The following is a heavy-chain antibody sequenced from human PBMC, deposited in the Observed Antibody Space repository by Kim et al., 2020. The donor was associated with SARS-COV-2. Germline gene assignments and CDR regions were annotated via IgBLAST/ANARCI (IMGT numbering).Heavy chain of an antibody. D-gene: IGHD3-22*01. CDR2: TIPIFGTS. CDR1: GGSFKNYA. Sequence: SVKVSCKSSGGSFKNYAISWLRQAPGQGLEWMGGTIPIFGTSSYAQKFQGRVTISADESTSTAYLDLSSLRSEDTAIYFCARDATMNPYYFGMDVWGQGTTVTVSS. CDR3: ARDATMNPYYFGMDV. V-gene: IGHV1-69*13. J-gene: IGHJ6*02.